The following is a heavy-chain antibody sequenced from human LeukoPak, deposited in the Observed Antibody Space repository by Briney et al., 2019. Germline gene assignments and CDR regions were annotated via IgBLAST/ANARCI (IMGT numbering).Heavy chain of an antibody. CDR1: GFPFGSYV. D-gene: IGHD3-10*01. V-gene: IGHV3-23*01. J-gene: IGHJ4*02. Sequence: GGSLRLSCEASGFPFGSYVMSWVRQAPGKGLEWVSAISGSGGSTYYADSVKGRFTISRDNSKNTLYLQMNSLRAEDTAVYYCASGSGSYSNWDYWGQGTLVTVSS. CDR2: ISGSGGST. CDR3: ASGSGSYSNWDY.